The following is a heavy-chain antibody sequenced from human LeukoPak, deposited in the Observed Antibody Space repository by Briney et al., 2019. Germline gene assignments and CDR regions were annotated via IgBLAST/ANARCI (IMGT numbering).Heavy chain of an antibody. CDR1: GLTFSSYA. J-gene: IGHJ4*02. CDR2: ISYDGRNN. CDR3: AKLGFDSSGSHTLFDY. Sequence: GGSLRLSCAASGLTFSSYAMHWVRQGPGKGLEWVAIISYDGRNNHYADSVKGRFTISRDNSKNTLHLQMNSLRAEDTAVYYCAKLGFDSSGSHTLFDYWGQGTQVTVSS. D-gene: IGHD3-22*01. V-gene: IGHV3-30*18.